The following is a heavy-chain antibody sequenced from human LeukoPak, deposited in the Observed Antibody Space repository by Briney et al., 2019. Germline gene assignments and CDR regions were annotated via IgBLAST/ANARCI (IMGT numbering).Heavy chain of an antibody. V-gene: IGHV3-7*01. CDR2: IKQDGSEK. J-gene: IGHJ4*02. Sequence: GGSPRLSCAASGFTFSSYWMSWVRQAPGKGLEWVANIKQDGSEKYYVDSVKGRFTISRDNAKNSLYLQMNSLGAEDTAVYYCARDCLSYYRDYWGQGTLVTVSS. D-gene: IGHD3-10*01. CDR3: ARDCLSYYRDY. CDR1: GFTFSSYW.